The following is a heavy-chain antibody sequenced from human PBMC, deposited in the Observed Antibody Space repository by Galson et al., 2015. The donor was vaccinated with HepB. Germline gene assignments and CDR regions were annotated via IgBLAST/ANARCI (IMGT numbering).Heavy chain of an antibody. Sequence: SLRLSCAASRFTFSSYLMHWVRHAPGKGLVWVSRSHSDGSSTSYADSVKGRFTISRDNAKNTLYLQMNSLRAEDTAVHYCARADQYCSGGSCWYYYYYGMDVWGPGTTVPVSS. J-gene: IGHJ6*02. CDR3: ARADQYCSGGSCWYYYYYGMDV. V-gene: IGHV3-74*01. CDR1: RFTFSSYL. D-gene: IGHD2-15*01. CDR2: SHSDGSST.